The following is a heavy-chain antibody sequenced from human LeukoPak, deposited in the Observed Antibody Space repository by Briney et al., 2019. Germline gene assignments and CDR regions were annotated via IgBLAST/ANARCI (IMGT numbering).Heavy chain of an antibody. CDR2: IYYSGST. D-gene: IGHD6-13*01. J-gene: IGHJ3*02. CDR1: GGSISSYY. CDR3: ARGGSSWYGDDAFDI. Sequence: PSETLSLTCTVSGGSISSYYWSWIRQPPGKGLEWIGYIYYSGSTNYNPSLKSRVTISVDTSKNQFSLKLSSVTAADTAVYYCARGGSSWYGDDAFDIWGQGTMVTVSS. V-gene: IGHV4-59*12.